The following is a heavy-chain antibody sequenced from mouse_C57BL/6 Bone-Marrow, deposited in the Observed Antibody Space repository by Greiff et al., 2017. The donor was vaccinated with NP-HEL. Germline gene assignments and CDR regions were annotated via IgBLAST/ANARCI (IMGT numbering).Heavy chain of an antibody. J-gene: IGHJ2*01. V-gene: IGHV1-64*01. D-gene: IGHD2-3*01. CDR2: IHPNSGST. CDR1: GYTFTSYW. CDR3: ARDDYVDD. Sequence: VQLQQPGAELVKPGASVKLSCTASGYTFTSYWMHWVKQRPGQGLEWIGMIHPNSGSTNYNEKFKSKATLTVDKSSSTAYMELRSLTSEDSAVYYCARDDYVDDWGQGTTLTVSS.